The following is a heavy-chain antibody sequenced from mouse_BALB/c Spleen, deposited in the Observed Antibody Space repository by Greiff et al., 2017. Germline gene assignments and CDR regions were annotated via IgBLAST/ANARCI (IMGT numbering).Heavy chain of an antibody. D-gene: IGHD1-3*01. J-gene: IGHJ4*01. CDR1: GYTFTSYW. V-gene: IGHV1S132*01. Sequence: VQLQQSGAELVKPGASVKLSCKTSGYTFTSYWIQWVKQRPGQGLGWIGEIFPGTGTTYYNEKFKGKATLTIDTSSSTAYMQLSSLTSEDSAVYFCARGPTGKVGYAMDYGGQGTSVTVSS. CDR3: ARGPTGKVGYAMDY. CDR2: IFPGTGTT.